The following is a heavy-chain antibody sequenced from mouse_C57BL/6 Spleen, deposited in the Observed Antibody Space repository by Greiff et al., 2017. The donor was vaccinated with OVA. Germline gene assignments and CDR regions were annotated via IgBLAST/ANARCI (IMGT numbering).Heavy chain of an antibody. D-gene: IGHD2-1*01. CDR3: ARHGLYGNYAMDY. V-gene: IGHV5-15*01. J-gene: IGHJ4*01. Sequence: EVMLVESGGGLVQPGGSLKLSCAASGFTFSDYGMAWVRQAPRKGPEWVAFISNLAYSIYYADTVTGRFTISRENAKNTLYLEMSSLRSEDTAMYYCARHGLYGNYAMDYWGQGTSVTVSS. CDR2: ISNLAYSI. CDR1: GFTFSDYG.